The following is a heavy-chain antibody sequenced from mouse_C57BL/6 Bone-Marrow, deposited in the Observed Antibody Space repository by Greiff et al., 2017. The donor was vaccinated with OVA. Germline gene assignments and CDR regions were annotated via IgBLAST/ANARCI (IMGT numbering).Heavy chain of an antibody. CDR1: GYSITSGYY. D-gene: IGHD1-1*01. Sequence: EVQLQESGPGLVKPSQSLSLTCSVTGYSITSGYYWNWIRQFPGNKLEWMGYISYDGSNNYNPSLKNRISITRDTSKNQFFLKLNSVTTEDTATYYCARPKGITTVVAYWYFDVWGTGTTVTVSS. CDR3: ARPKGITTVVAYWYFDV. J-gene: IGHJ1*03. V-gene: IGHV3-6*01. CDR2: ISYDGSN.